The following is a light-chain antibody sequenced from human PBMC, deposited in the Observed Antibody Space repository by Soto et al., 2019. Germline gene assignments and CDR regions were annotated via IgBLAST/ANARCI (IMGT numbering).Light chain of an antibody. CDR2: GNS. CDR3: QSYDSSLSGWV. CDR1: SSNIGAGYD. J-gene: IGLJ3*02. V-gene: IGLV1-40*01. Sequence: QSVLTQPPSVSGAPGRRVTISCTGSSSNIGAGYDVHWYQQLPGTAPKLLIYGNSNRPSGVPDRFSGSKSGTSASLAITGLRAEDEADYYCQSYDSSLSGWVFGGGTKLTVL.